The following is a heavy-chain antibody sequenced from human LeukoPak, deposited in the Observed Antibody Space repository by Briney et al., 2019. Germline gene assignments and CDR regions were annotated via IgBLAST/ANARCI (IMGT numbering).Heavy chain of an antibody. V-gene: IGHV3-23*01. D-gene: IGHD1-14*01. CDR1: GFTFSSYA. J-gene: IGHJ3*02. CDR3: AKDRAMAPRPLSPSAFDI. CDR2: ISGSGGST. Sequence: PGGSLRLSCAASGFTFSSYAMSWVRRAPGKGLEWVSAISGSGGSTYYADSVKGRFTISRDNSKNTLYLQMNSLRAEDTAVYYCAKDRAMAPRPLSPSAFDIWGQGTMVTVSS.